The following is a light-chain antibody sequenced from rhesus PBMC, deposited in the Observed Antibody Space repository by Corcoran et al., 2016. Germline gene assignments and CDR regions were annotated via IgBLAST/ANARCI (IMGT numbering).Light chain of an antibody. CDR1: QGIRNN. CDR3: QQGYGVPYS. Sequence: DIQMTQSPSSLSASVGDRVTITCQASQGIRNNLAWYPQKTGKVPKLRIYGASTLQSGVPSRVSGSGSGTDFTLTISSLQPEDFATYYCQQGYGVPYSFGQGTKVEIK. V-gene: IGKV1S17*01. J-gene: IGKJ2*01. CDR2: GAS.